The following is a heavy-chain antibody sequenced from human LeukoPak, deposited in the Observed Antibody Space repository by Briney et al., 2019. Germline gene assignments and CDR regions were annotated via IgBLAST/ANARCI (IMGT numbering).Heavy chain of an antibody. CDR2: INHSGST. D-gene: IGHD2-21*02. CDR1: GGSFSGYY. J-gene: IGHJ3*02. Sequence: SETLSLTCAVYGGSFSGYYWSWIRQPPGKGLEWIGEINHSGSTNYNPSLKSRVTISVDTSKNQFSLKLSSVTAADTAVYYCASLRVYCGGDCYSATDDAFDIWGQGTMVTVSS. CDR3: ASLRVYCGGDCYSATDDAFDI. V-gene: IGHV4-34*01.